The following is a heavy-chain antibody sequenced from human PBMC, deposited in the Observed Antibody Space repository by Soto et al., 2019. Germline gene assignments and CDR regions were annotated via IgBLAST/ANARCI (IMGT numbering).Heavy chain of an antibody. Sequence: GGSLRLSCEASEFTFSSYAMHWVRQAPGRGLEWVALISFDGRKEYYADSVKGRFIVSRDNSRSMVYLQMDSLRPDDTAIYYCARPIPRWSYHYGMAVWGQGTTVTVSS. CDR1: EFTFSSYA. CDR3: ARPIPRWSYHYGMAV. D-gene: IGHD2-15*01. CDR2: ISFDGRKE. V-gene: IGHV3-30*03. J-gene: IGHJ6*02.